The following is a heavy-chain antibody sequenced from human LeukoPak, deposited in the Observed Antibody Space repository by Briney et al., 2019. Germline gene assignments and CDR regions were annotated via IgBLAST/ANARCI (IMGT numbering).Heavy chain of an antibody. D-gene: IGHD5-18*01. J-gene: IGHJ6*03. CDR3: ARMMDSYGSYYYYYYYMDV. Sequence: ASVKVSCKASGYTFTNYGISWVRQAPGQGLEWMGWISAYNGNTHYAQNLQGRVTMTTDTSTSTAYMELKSLRSDDAAVYYCARMMDSYGSYYYYYYYMDVWGKGTTVTISS. CDR1: GYTFTNYG. V-gene: IGHV1-18*01. CDR2: ISAYNGNT.